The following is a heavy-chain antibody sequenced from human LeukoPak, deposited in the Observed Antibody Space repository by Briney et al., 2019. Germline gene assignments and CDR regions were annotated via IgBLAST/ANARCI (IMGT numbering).Heavy chain of an antibody. CDR2: INPNSGGT. Sequence: ASVKVSCKASGYTFTGYCMHWVRQAPGPGLEWMGRINPNSGGTNYAQKFQGRVTMTRDTSISTAYMELSRLRSDDTAVYYCARVYCSGGSCYLYYFDYWGQGTLVTVSS. CDR3: ARVYCSGGSCYLYYFDY. V-gene: IGHV1-2*06. J-gene: IGHJ4*02. D-gene: IGHD2-15*01. CDR1: GYTFTGYC.